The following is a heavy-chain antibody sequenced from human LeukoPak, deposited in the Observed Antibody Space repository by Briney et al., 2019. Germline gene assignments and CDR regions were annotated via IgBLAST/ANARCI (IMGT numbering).Heavy chain of an antibody. V-gene: IGHV3-9*01. J-gene: IGHJ3*02. CDR1: GFTFDDYA. CDR3: AKAYTSGYYLVDAFDI. Sequence: GGSLRLSCAASGFTFDDYAMHWVRQAPGKGLERVSGISWNSGSIGYADSVKGRFTISRDNAKNSLYLQMNSLRAEDTALYYCAKAYTSGYYLVDAFDIWGQGTMVTVSS. CDR2: ISWNSGSI. D-gene: IGHD3-22*01.